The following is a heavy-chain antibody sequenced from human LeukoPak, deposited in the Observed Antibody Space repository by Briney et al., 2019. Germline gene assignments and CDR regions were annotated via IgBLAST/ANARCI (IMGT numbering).Heavy chain of an antibody. V-gene: IGHV1-69*05. CDR1: GGTFSSYA. J-gene: IGHJ3*02. CDR3: ARERITIFGVVNHAFDI. D-gene: IGHD3-3*01. CDR2: IIPIFGTA. Sequence: GASVKVSCKASGGTFSSYAISWVRQAPGQGLEWMGGIIPIFGTANYAQKFQGRVTITTDESTSTAYMELSSLRSEDTAVYYCARERITIFGVVNHAFDIWGQGTMVTVSS.